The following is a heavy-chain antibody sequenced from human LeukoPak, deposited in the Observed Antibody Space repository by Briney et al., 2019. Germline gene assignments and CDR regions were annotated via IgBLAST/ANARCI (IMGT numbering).Heavy chain of an antibody. J-gene: IGHJ5*02. CDR3: TSPLTPGYSYGQVP. CDR2: IKSKTDGGTT. CDR1: GGSFSGYY. V-gene: IGHV3-15*01. D-gene: IGHD5-18*01. Sequence: PSETLSLTCAVYGGSFSGYYWSWIRQPPGKGLEWVGRIKSKTDGGTTDYAAPVKGRFTISRDDSKNTPYLQMNSLKTEDTAVYYCTSPLTPGYSYGQVPWGQGTLVTVSS.